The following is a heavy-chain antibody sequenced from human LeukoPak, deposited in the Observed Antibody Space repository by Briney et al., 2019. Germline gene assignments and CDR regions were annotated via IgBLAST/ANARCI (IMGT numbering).Heavy chain of an antibody. Sequence: SETLSLTCAVHGGSFSGYYWSWIRQPPGKGLEWIGEINHSGSTNYNPSLKSRVTISVDTSKNQFSLKLSSVTAADTAVYYCATPRAVAAFDIWGQGTMVTVSS. CDR1: GGSFSGYY. V-gene: IGHV4-34*01. CDR2: INHSGST. D-gene: IGHD6-19*01. J-gene: IGHJ3*02. CDR3: ATPRAVAAFDI.